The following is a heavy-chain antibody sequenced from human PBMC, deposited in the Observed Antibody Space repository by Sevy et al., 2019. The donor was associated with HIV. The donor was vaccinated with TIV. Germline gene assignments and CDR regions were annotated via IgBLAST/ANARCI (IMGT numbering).Heavy chain of an antibody. J-gene: IGHJ6*02. V-gene: IGHV3-30*18. CDR3: AKDRDLFYYYYGMDV. CDR2: ISYDGSNK. Sequence: GGSLRLSCAASGFTFSSYGMHWVRQAPGKGLEWVAVISYDGSNKYYAYSVKGRFAISRDNSKNTLYLQMNSLRAEDTAVYYCAKDRDLFYYYYGMDVWGQGTTVTVSS. CDR1: GFTFSSYG. D-gene: IGHD2-21*02.